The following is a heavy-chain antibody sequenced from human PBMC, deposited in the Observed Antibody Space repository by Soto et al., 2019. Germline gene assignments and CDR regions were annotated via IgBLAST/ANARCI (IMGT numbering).Heavy chain of an antibody. V-gene: IGHV3-23*01. J-gene: IGHJ4*02. CDR1: GFTFSSYA. D-gene: IGHD5-12*01. Sequence: GGSLRLSCAASGFTFSSYAMNWVRQAPGKGLEWVSAISSSGGGTYYADSVKGRFTISRDNSKNTLYLQMNSLRAEDTAIYYCAKDRNKWLRFDLGYWGQGTLVTVSS. CDR2: ISSSGGGT. CDR3: AKDRNKWLRFDLGY.